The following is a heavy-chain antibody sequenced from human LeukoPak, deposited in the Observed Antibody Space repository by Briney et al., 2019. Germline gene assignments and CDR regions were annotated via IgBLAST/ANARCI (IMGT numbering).Heavy chain of an antibody. CDR1: GFSVSSTY. CDR2: IYSDGST. D-gene: IGHD1-14*01. Sequence: GGSLRLSCAASGFSVSSTYMSWVRQAPGKGLEWVSIIYSDGSTYYADSVKGRFTISRDNSQNTLSLQMNSLRAGDTAVYYCARDPAAGRLRDWGQGTLVTVSS. V-gene: IGHV3-53*01. J-gene: IGHJ4*02. CDR3: ARDPAAGRLRD.